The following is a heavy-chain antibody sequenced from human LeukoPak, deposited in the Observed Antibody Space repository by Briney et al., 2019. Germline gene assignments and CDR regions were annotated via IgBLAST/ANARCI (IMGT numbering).Heavy chain of an antibody. V-gene: IGHV4-30-2*01. Sequence: SETLSLTCTVSGGSVSSGDYYWSWIRQPPGKGLEWIGSVYHSGETYYNPSLNSRVTISVDRSKNQLSLKLSSVTAADTAVYYCARSGTGWNYLLGYWGQGTLVTVSS. J-gene: IGHJ4*02. CDR3: ARSGTGWNYLLGY. CDR2: VYHSGET. D-gene: IGHD1-7*01. CDR1: GGSVSSGDYY.